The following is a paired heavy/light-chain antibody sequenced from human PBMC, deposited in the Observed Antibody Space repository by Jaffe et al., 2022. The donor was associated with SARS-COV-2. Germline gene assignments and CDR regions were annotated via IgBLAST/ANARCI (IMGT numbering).Heavy chain of an antibody. CDR2: INHSGST. J-gene: IGHJ5*02. CDR1: GGSFSGYY. V-gene: IGHV4-34*01. D-gene: IGHD2-2*01. Sequence: QVQLQQWGAGLLKPSETLSLTCAVYGGSFSGYYWSWIRQPPGKGLEWIGEINHSGSTNYNPSLKSRVTISVDTSKNQFSLKLSSVTAADTAVYYCARAVPKIVVVPALEWFDPWGQGTLVTVSS. CDR3: ARAVPKIVVVPALEWFDP.
Light chain of an antibody. Sequence: SYVLTQPPSVSVAPGQTARITCGGNNIGSKSVHWYQQKPGQAPVLVVYDDSDRPSGIPERFSGSNSGNTATLTISRVEAGDEADYYCQVWDSSSDHQVFGTGTKVTVL. CDR2: DDS. CDR1: NIGSKS. J-gene: IGLJ1*01. CDR3: QVWDSSSDHQV. V-gene: IGLV3-21*02.